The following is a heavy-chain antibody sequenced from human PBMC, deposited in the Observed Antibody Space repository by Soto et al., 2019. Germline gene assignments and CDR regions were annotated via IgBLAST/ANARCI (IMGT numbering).Heavy chain of an antibody. CDR2: IYYSGST. J-gene: IGHJ5*02. Sequence: PSETLSLTCTVSGGSVSSGSCYWSWIRQPPGKGLEWIGYIYYSGSTNYNPSLKSRVTISVDTSKNQFSLKLSSVTAADTAVYYCARGSRNWFEPWGQGTLVTVSS. CDR1: GGSVSSGSCY. V-gene: IGHV4-61*01. CDR3: ARGSRNWFEP.